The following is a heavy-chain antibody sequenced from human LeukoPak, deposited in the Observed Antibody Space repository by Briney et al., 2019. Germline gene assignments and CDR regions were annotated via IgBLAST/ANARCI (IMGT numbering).Heavy chain of an antibody. J-gene: IGHJ4*02. Sequence: SETLSLTCTVSGGSISSYYWSWIRQPPGKGQEWIGFIFYSGTTNYNPSLKSRVTISVDTSKNQFSLKLSPVTAADTAGYYCARCVWNKFDYWGQGTLVTVSS. CDR1: GGSISSYY. CDR2: IFYSGTT. V-gene: IGHV4-59*01. CDR3: ARCVWNKFDY. D-gene: IGHD3-16*01.